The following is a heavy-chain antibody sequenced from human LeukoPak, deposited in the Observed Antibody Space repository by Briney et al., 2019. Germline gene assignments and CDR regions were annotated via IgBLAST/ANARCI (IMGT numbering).Heavy chain of an antibody. D-gene: IGHD3-10*01. V-gene: IGHV4-61*03. CDR1: GDSVSNGNYY. CDR3: ARSQNYYGSGDY. Sequence: SQTLSLTCTVSGDSVSNGNYYWSWLRQPPGKALEWIGYIYYTGKTYYNPSLEGRVTILVDTSRNHFSVKLSSVTAADTAVYYCARSQNYYGSGDYWSQGTLVTVSS. J-gene: IGHJ4*02. CDR2: IYYTGKT.